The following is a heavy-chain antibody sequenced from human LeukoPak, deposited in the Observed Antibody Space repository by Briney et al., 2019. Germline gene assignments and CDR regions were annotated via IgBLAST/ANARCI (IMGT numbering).Heavy chain of an antibody. CDR2: FDPEDGET. Sequence: ASGTVSCKVSGYTLTELSMHWVRQAPGKGLEWRGGFDPEDGETIYAQKLQGRVTMTEETSTDTAYMELSSLRSDDTAMYYCARESVEDESYDYWGQETLVTVSS. CDR1: GYTLTELS. D-gene: IGHD2-15*01. V-gene: IGHV1-24*01. J-gene: IGHJ4*02. CDR3: ARESVEDESYDY.